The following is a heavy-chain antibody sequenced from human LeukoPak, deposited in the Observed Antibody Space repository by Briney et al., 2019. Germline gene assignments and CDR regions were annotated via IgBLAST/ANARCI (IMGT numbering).Heavy chain of an antibody. Sequence: EASVKVSCKASGYTFTGYYMHWVRQAPGQGLEWMGGIIPIFGTANYAQKFQGRVTITADESTSTAYMELSSLRSEDTAVYYCAKGYLVYDFWSGYYLDYWGQGTLVTVSS. CDR1: GYTFTGYY. J-gene: IGHJ4*02. D-gene: IGHD3-3*01. CDR3: AKGYLVYDFWSGYYLDY. V-gene: IGHV1-69*13. CDR2: IIPIFGTA.